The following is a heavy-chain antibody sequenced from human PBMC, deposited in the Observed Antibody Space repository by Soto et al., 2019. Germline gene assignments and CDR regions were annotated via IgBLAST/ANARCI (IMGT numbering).Heavy chain of an antibody. CDR2: IIPVFGTA. CDR3: ARNSGEYCGGDCYSVWFDP. V-gene: IGHV1-69*12. J-gene: IGHJ5*02. Sequence: QVQLVQSGAEVKKPGSSVKVSCKASGGTFSSYAISWVRQAPGQGLEWMGGIIPVFGTANYAQQFQGRVTITADDXXSXAXXERGSLRAEDTAVYCCARNSGEYCGGDCYSVWFDPWGQGALVPVSS. D-gene: IGHD2-21*02. CDR1: GGTFSSYA.